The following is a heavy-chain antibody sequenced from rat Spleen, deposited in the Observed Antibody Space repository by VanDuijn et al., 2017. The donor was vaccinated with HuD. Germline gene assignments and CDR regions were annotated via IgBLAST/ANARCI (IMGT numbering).Heavy chain of an antibody. CDR2: ISHVGNTT. V-gene: IGHV5-7*01. CDR3: ARGFTVAVF. Sequence: EVQLVESGGGLVQPGRSLKLSCSVSGFTFSDYDMAWVRQAPKKGLEWVATISHVGNTTNYRDSVKGRFTISRDNAKSTLYLQMDSLRSEDTATYHCARGFTVAVFWGQGVMATVSS. J-gene: IGHJ2*01. D-gene: IGHD1-2*01. CDR1: GFTFSDYD.